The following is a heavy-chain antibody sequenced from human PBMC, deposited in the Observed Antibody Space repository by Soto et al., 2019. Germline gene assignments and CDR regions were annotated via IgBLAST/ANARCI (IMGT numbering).Heavy chain of an antibody. J-gene: IGHJ4*02. V-gene: IGHV3-7*02. CDR2: IKQDGSEK. CDR1: GFTLSSYW. CDR3: TSSLLTPFDY. D-gene: IGHD7-27*01. Sequence: GGSLRLSCAASGFTLSSYWMSWVRQAPGKGLEWVANIKQDGSEKYYVDSVKGRFTISRDTAKSSLYLQMNSLRAEDTAVYYCTSSLLTPFDYWGQGTLVTVSS.